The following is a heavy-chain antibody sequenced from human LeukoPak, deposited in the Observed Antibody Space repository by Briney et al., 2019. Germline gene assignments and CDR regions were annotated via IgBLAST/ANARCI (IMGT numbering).Heavy chain of an antibody. D-gene: IGHD6-19*01. Sequence: GGSLRLSCAASGFSVSSNYMNWVRQAPGKGLEWVSVIYSGGNTYYADSVKGRFTISRDNSKNTLYLQMNSLRVEDTAVYYCVMSYSSGWYYFDYWGQGTLVTVSS. V-gene: IGHV3-53*01. J-gene: IGHJ4*02. CDR1: GFSVSSNY. CDR2: IYSGGNT. CDR3: VMSYSSGWYYFDY.